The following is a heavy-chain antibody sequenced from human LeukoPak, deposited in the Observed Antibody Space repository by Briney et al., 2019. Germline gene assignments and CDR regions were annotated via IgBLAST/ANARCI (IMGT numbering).Heavy chain of an antibody. V-gene: IGHV3-23*01. J-gene: IGHJ5*02. CDR3: AKGMVRGVNNWFDP. D-gene: IGHD3-10*01. Sequence: GGSLRLSCAASGFTFSSYAMSWVRQAPGKGLEWVSVISGSGGSTYYADSVKGRFTISRDNSKNTLYLQMNSLRAEDTAVYYCAKGMVRGVNNWFDPWGQGTLVTVSS. CDR2: ISGSGGST. CDR1: GFTFSSYA.